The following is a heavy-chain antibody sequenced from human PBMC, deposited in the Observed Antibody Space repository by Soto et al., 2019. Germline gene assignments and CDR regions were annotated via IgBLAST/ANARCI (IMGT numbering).Heavy chain of an antibody. D-gene: IGHD3-9*01. Sequence: QVQLMESGGSEVQPGRSLTISCAASGFTFSTYGMHWFRQTTGKGIEWVPVISYDETNKFYSDSGKGRFTISRDNFKHTLTRQMNSLRADDTAAYSCAKDMESYLDYDYDCYGRDVGVLGTRATVSS. CDR3: AKDMESYLDYDYDCYGRDV. J-gene: IGHJ6*02. V-gene: IGHV3-30*18. CDR1: GFTFSTYG. CDR2: ISYDETNK.